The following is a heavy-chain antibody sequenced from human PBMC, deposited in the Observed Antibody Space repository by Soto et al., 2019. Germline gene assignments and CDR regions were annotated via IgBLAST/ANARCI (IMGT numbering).Heavy chain of an antibody. J-gene: IGHJ5*02. CDR1: GDSVSSNSAA. D-gene: IGHD6-6*01. CDR2: TYYRSKWYN. V-gene: IGHV6-1*01. CDR3: ARDGEYSSSSFNWFDP. Sequence: PSQTLSLPCAISGDSVSSNSAAWNWIRQSPSRGLEWLGRTYYRSKWYNDYAVSVKSRITINPDTSKNQFSLQLNSVTPEDTAVYYCARDGEYSSSSFNWFDPWGQGTLVTVS.